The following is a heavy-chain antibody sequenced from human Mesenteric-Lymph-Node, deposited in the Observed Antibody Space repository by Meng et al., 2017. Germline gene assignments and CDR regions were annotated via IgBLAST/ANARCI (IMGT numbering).Heavy chain of an antibody. CDR3: NRDGYYYDAFDI. CDR2: IKSNTDGGTT. CDR1: GFTFSNAW. V-gene: IGHV3-15*01. Sequence: GESLKISWSASGFTFSNAWMSWVRQAPGKGLEWVGRIKSNTDGGTTDYAAPVQGRFTISRDDSKNTQYLQMKSLKTEDTDVYYCNRDGYYYDAFDIWGQGTMVTVSS. J-gene: IGHJ3*02. D-gene: IGHD3-22*01.